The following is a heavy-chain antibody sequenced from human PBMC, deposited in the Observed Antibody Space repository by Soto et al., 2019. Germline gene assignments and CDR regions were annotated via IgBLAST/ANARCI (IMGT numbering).Heavy chain of an antibody. CDR2: INPNSGGT. V-gene: IGHV1-2*04. J-gene: IGHJ6*03. CDR3: ARDSTVVVPAAMFSDYYYYMDV. D-gene: IGHD2-2*01. CDR1: GYTFTGYY. Sequence: ALVKVSCKASGYTFTGYYMHWVRQAPGQGLEWMGWINPNSGGTNYAQKFQGWVTMTRDTSISTAYMELSRLRSDDTAVYYCARDSTVVVPAAMFSDYYYYMDVWGKGTTVTVSS.